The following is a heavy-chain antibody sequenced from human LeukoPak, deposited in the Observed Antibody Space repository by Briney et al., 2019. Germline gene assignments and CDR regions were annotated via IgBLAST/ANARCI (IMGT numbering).Heavy chain of an antibody. CDR2: IYTSGST. V-gene: IGHV4-61*02. D-gene: IGHD4/OR15-4a*01. Sequence: SQTLSLTCTVSGGSISSGSYYWSWIRQPAGKGLEWIGRIYTSGSTNYNPSLKSRVTISVDTSKNQFSLKLSSVTAADTVVYYCASVSTNYESFDYWGQGTLVTVSS. CDR1: GGSISSGSYY. J-gene: IGHJ4*02. CDR3: ASVSTNYESFDY.